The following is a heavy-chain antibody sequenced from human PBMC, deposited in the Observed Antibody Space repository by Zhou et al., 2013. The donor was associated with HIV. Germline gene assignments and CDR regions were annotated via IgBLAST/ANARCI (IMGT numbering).Heavy chain of an antibody. D-gene: IGHD3-10*01. CDR2: ISAYNGNT. Sequence: QVQLVQSAAEVKKPGASVKVSCKASDYTFTSYGISWLRQAPGQGLEWMGWISAYNGNTIYTQKLQGRVTMTTDTSTSTAYMELRSLRSDDTAVYYCARRPEFFGYMDVWGKGTTVTVS. CDR1: DYTFTSYG. J-gene: IGHJ6*03. CDR3: ARRPEFFGYMDV. V-gene: IGHV1-18*01.